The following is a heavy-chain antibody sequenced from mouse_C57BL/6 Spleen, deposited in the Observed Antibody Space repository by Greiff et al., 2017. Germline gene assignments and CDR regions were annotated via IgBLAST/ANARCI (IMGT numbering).Heavy chain of an antibody. CDR1: GFSLTRYC. J-gene: IGHJ4*01. Sequence: QVPLQQSGPGLVQPSQSLSITCPVSGFSLTRYCVHWVPPSPGKVLEWLGVIWSGGSTDYNAAFISRLSISKDNSKSQVFFKMNSLQADDTAIYYCARSTTVVAFPHYYAMDYWGQGTSVTVSS. V-gene: IGHV2-2*01. CDR3: ARSTTVVAFPHYYAMDY. D-gene: IGHD1-1*01. CDR2: IWSGGST.